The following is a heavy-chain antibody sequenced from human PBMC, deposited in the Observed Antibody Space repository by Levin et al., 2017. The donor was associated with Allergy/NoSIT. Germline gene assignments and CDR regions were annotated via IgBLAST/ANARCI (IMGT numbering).Heavy chain of an antibody. CDR1: GFTFGDYA. J-gene: IGHJ4*02. D-gene: IGHD1-26*01. V-gene: IGHV3-49*03. Sequence: GESLKISCTASGFTFGDYAMSWFRQAPGKGLEWVGFIRSKAYGGTTEYAASVKGRFTISRDDSKSIAYLQMNSLKTEDTAVYYCTRAPVVGATPDYFDYWGQGTLVTVSS. CDR2: IRSKAYGGTT. CDR3: TRAPVVGATPDYFDY.